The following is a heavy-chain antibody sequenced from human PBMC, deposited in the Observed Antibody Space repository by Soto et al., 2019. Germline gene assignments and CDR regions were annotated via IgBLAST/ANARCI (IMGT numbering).Heavy chain of an antibody. V-gene: IGHV4-34*01. Sequence: SETLSLTCAVYGGSFSGYYWSWIRQPPGKGLEWIGEINHSGSTNYNPSFKSRVTISVDTSKNQFSLKLSSVTAADTAVYYCARGRGYSRAGARLYWFDPWGQGTQVTVSS. CDR3: ARGRGYSRAGARLYWFDP. D-gene: IGHD6-19*01. CDR1: GGSFSGYY. J-gene: IGHJ5*02. CDR2: INHSGST.